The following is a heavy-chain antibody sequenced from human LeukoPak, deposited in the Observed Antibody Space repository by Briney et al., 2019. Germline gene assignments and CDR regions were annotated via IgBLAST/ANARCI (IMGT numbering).Heavy chain of an antibody. V-gene: IGHV4-61*02. Sequence: SQTLSLTCTVSGGSISSGSYYWSWIRQPAGKGLEWIGRIYTSGSTNYNPSLKSRVTISVDTSKNQFSLKLSSVTAADTAVYYCARGGRYYGSGELLLFDYWAQGTLVTVSS. CDR2: IYTSGST. CDR1: GGSISSGSYY. D-gene: IGHD3-10*01. CDR3: ARGGRYYGSGELLLFDY. J-gene: IGHJ4*02.